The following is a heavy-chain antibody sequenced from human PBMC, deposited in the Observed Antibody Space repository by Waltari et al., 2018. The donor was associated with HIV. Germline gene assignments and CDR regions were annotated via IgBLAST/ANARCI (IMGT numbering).Heavy chain of an antibody. D-gene: IGHD3-3*01. CDR2: TIPLYGTS. CDR1: GGTFSNSA. J-gene: IGHJ3*02. CDR3: ARGTSRDHYAFWSGLRASFDALHT. V-gene: IGHV1-69*12. Sequence: QVQLVQSGAEVRKPGSSVKVSCKASGGTFSNSALSWVRQAPGQGLEWMGGTIPLYGTSTYAHTCPGRVTTTADESTSTADMDLNSLRSEDTAVYFCARGTSRDHYAFWSGLRASFDALHTWGQGTKVIVSP.